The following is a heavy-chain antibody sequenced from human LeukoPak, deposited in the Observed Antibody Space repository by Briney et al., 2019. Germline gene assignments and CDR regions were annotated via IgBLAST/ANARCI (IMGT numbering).Heavy chain of an antibody. Sequence: ASVKVSCKASGYTFTSYGISWVRQTPGQGLEWMGWINAYNGNTNYAQKLQGRVTMTTDTSTSTAYMELSRLRSDDTAVYYCARDSGERGSGSYLIAYWGQGTLVTVSS. CDR1: GYTFTSYG. CDR2: INAYNGNT. V-gene: IGHV1-18*01. J-gene: IGHJ4*02. D-gene: IGHD3-10*01. CDR3: ARDSGERGSGSYLIAY.